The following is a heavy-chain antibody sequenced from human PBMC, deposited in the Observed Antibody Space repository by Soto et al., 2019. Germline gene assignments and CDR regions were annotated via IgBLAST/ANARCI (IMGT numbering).Heavy chain of an antibody. CDR3: ARKSGRDCHSGGGCFSLDV. D-gene: IGHD2-15*01. CDR1: GETLNSNP. J-gene: IGHJ4*02. Sequence: QVQLVQSGAEVKKPGSSLKVSCKVFGETLNSNPIGWVRQAPGQGLEWVGGIVPLSDRTNYAQELQGRVTVTADGSTSTVYMELSNLKSDHTAVYYCARKSGRDCHSGGGCFSLDVWGQGSLITVSS. CDR2: IVPLSDRT. V-gene: IGHV1-69*01.